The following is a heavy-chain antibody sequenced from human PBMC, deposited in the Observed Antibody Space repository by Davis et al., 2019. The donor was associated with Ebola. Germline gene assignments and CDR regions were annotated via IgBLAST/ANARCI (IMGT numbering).Heavy chain of an antibody. CDR3: AKDYDFWSGYLDY. CDR2: ISGSGGST. CDR1: GFTFSSYA. J-gene: IGHJ4*02. V-gene: IGHV3-23*01. D-gene: IGHD3-3*01. Sequence: PGGSLRLSCAASGFTFSSYATSWVRQAPGKGLEWVSAISGSGGSTYYADSVKGRFTISRDNSKNTLYLQMNSLRAEDTAVYYCAKDYDFWSGYLDYWGQGTLVTVSS.